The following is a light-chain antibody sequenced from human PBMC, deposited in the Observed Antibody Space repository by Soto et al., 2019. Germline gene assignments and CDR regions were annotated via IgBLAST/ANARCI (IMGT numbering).Light chain of an antibody. CDR2: DAS. V-gene: IGKV3-20*01. CDR3: QQHGNSPFT. CDR1: QSVPSDY. J-gene: IGKJ3*01. Sequence: EIVLTQSPGTLSLSPGERATLSCRASQSVPSDYLAWYQHKPGQAPSLLIHDASSRATGIPDRFSGSESGTDFTLTISRLEPEDFAVYYCQQHGNSPFTFGPGTKVDFK.